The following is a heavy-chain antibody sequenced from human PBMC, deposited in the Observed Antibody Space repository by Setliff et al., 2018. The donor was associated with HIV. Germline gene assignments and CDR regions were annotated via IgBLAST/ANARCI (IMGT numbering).Heavy chain of an antibody. CDR1: GGSISSYY. Sequence: SETLSLTCTVSGGSISSYYWSWIRQPPGKGLEWIGYIYTSGDTNYNPSLKRRVTISADMSKNQFSLKRSSVPAADTAVYYCARGGFTGVTTHFQHWGRGTLVTVSS. D-gene: IGHD4-17*01. CDR3: ARGGFTGVTTHFQH. CDR2: IYTSGDT. J-gene: IGHJ1*01. V-gene: IGHV4-4*08.